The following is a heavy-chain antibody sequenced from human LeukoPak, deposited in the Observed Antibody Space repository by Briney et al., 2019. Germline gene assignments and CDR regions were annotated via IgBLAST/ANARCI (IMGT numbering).Heavy chain of an antibody. Sequence: GGSLRLSRAASGFTFSSYAMHWVRQAPGKGLEWVAVISYDGSNKYYADSVKGRFTVSRDNSKNTLYLQMNSLRAEDTAVYYCASSLSQGSYYVTDYWGQGTLVTVSS. J-gene: IGHJ4*02. CDR3: ASSLSQGSYYVTDY. CDR1: GFTFSSYA. CDR2: ISYDGSNK. V-gene: IGHV3-30*04. D-gene: IGHD3-10*01.